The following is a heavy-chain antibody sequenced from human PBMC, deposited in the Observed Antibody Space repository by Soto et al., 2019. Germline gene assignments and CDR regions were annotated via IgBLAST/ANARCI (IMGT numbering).Heavy chain of an antibody. V-gene: IGHV3-7*01. J-gene: IGHJ4*02. CDR3: ASVAI. D-gene: IGHD5-12*01. CDR1: GFTFSNYW. CDR2: IKQDGTEK. Sequence: EVQLVESGGGLVQPGGSLRLSCAASGFTFSNYWISWVRQAPGKGREWVANIKQDGTEKNYVDSVRGRFTISRDNAKNALDLQMNSLTAEDTAVYYCASVAIWGQGTLVTVSS.